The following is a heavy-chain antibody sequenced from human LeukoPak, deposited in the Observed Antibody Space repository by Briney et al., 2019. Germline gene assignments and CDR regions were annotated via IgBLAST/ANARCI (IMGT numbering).Heavy chain of an antibody. CDR1: GFTFDDYG. CDR3: ARDSKFRGFDY. CDR2: INWNGGTT. V-gene: IGHV3-20*04. Sequence: GGSLRLFCAASGFTFDDYGMSWVRHVPGKGPEWVSGINWNGGTTGYTDSVKGRFTISRDNAKNSLYLQMNSLRAEDTALYYCARDSKFRGFDYWGQGTLVTVSS. J-gene: IGHJ4*02.